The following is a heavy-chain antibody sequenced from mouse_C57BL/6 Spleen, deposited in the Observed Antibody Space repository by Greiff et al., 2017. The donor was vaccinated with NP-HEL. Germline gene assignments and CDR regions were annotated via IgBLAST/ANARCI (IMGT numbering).Heavy chain of an antibody. Sequence: VQLQQPGAELVKPGASVKLSCKASGYTFTSYWMHWVKQRPGQGLEWIGMIHPNSGSTNYNEKFKSKATLTVDKSSSTAYMQLSSLTSEDSAVYYCSLFGSSYKAYWGQGTLVTVSA. CDR3: SLFGSSYKAY. J-gene: IGHJ3*01. CDR2: IHPNSGST. D-gene: IGHD1-1*01. CDR1: GYTFTSYW. V-gene: IGHV1-64*01.